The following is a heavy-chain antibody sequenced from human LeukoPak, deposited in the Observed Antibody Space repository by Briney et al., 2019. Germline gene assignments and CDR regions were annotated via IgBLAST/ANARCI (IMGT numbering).Heavy chain of an antibody. CDR1: GGSFSGCY. J-gene: IGHJ4*02. V-gene: IGHV4-34*01. CDR2: INHSGST. Sequence: SETLSLTCAVYGGSFSGCYWSWIRQPPGKGLEWIGEINHSGSTNYNPSLKSRVTISVDTSKNQFSLKLSSVTAADTAVYYCARGLGADYYDSSGHNPFDYWGQGTLVTVSS. CDR3: ARGLGADYYDSSGHNPFDY. D-gene: IGHD3-22*01.